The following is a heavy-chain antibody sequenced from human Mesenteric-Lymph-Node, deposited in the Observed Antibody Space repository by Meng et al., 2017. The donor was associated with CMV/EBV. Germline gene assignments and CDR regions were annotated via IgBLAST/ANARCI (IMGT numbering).Heavy chain of an antibody. D-gene: IGHD4-17*01. J-gene: IGHJ4*02. CDR2: IRYDGSNK. Sequence: GESLKISCAASGFTFSSYGMHWVRQAPGKGLEWVAFIRYDGSNKYYADSVKGRFTISRDNSKNTLYLQMNSLRPEDTAVYYCARSPPENYGDYYYFDYWGQGTLVTVSS. CDR1: GFTFSSYG. V-gene: IGHV3-30*02. CDR3: ARSPPENYGDYYYFDY.